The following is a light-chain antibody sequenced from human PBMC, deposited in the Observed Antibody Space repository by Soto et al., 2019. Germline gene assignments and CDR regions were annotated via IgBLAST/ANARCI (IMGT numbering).Light chain of an antibody. CDR3: LQFDISPLYT. V-gene: IGKV3-20*01. CDR2: GAS. J-gene: IGKJ2*01. CDR1: QSVSSSS. Sequence: EIVLTQSPGTLSLSPGERATLSCRARQSVSSSSLTWYQQKPGQAPRLLIYGASTRATGIPDRFSGSGSGTDFSLTISRLEPEDFAVYYCLQFDISPLYTFGQGTKVDIK.